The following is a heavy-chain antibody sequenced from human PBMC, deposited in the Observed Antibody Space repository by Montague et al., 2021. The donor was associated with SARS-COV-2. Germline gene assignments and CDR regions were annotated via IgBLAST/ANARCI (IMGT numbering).Heavy chain of an antibody. J-gene: IGHJ5*02. CDR3: ARQEYYYDSSGYGRMDWFDP. V-gene: IGHV4-28*01. D-gene: IGHD3-22*01. Sequence: SETLSLTCAVSGYSISSSNWWGWIRQPPGKGLEWIGYIYYSGSTYYNPSLKSRVTMSVDTSKNQFSLKLSSVTAVDAAVYYCARQEYYYDSSGYGRMDWFDPWGQGTLVTVSS. CDR2: IYYSGST. CDR1: GYSISSSNW.